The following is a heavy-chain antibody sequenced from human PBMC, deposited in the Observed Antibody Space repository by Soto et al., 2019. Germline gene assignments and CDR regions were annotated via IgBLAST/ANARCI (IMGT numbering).Heavy chain of an antibody. V-gene: IGHV4-59*01. Sequence: SDTLSLTCTDSGGSISYYYWSWIRQPPCKGLYYICYIYYSGSTNYIPSLKSRVTMSVDTSKSQFSLRLSSVTAADTAVYYCARVRERWFTFWYFGLWGRCTLVTDSS. J-gene: IGHJ2*01. CDR2: IYYSGST. CDR1: GGSISYYY. CDR3: ARVRERWFTFWYFGL. D-gene: IGHD1-26*01.